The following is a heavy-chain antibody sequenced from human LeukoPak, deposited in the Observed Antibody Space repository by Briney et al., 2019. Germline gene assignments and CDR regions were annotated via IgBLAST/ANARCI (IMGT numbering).Heavy chain of an antibody. CDR3: ARALYYDSSAEGY. CDR1: GFTFSSYA. D-gene: IGHD3-22*01. J-gene: IGHJ4*02. Sequence: GGSLRLSCAASGFTFSSYAMSWVRQAPGKGLEWVSGISGSGGSTYYADSVKGRFTISRDNSKNTLYLQMNSLRAEDTAVYYCARALYYDSSAEGYWGQGTLVTVSS. CDR2: ISGSGGST. V-gene: IGHV3-23*01.